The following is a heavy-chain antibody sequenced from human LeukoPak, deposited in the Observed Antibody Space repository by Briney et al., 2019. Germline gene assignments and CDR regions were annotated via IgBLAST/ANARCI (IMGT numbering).Heavy chain of an antibody. CDR3: ARDLGGYSGYVRYDY. J-gene: IGHJ4*02. V-gene: IGHV1-2*02. Sequence: ASVKVSCKASGYTFTGYYMHWVRQAPGQGLEWMGWINPNSGGTNYAQKFQGRVTMARDTSISTAYMELSRLRSDDTAVYYCARDLGGYSGYVRYDYWGQGTLVTVSS. D-gene: IGHD5-12*01. CDR2: INPNSGGT. CDR1: GYTFTGYY.